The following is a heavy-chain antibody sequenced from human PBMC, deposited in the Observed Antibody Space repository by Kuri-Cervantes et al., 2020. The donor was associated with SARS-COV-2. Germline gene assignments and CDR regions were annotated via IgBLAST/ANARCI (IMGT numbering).Heavy chain of an antibody. V-gene: IGHV4-59*01. CDR1: GGSISSYY. J-gene: IGHJ6*02. CDR2: IYYSGST. D-gene: IGHD5-12*01. Sequence: SETLSLTCTVSGGSISSYYWSWIRQPPGKGLEWIGYIYYSGSTNYNPSLKSRVTISVGTSKNQFSLKLSSVTAADTAVYYCARDRFWATTYYYYGMDVWGQGTTVTVSS. CDR3: ARDRFWATTYYYYGMDV.